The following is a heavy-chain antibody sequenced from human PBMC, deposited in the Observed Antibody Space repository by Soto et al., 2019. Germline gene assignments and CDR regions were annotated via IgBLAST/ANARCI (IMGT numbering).Heavy chain of an antibody. D-gene: IGHD3-22*01. CDR2: IYYSGST. CDR1: GGSISSGGYY. CDR3: ARVGYYYDSSGDAFDI. J-gene: IGHJ3*02. V-gene: IGHV4-31*03. Sequence: QVQLQESGPGLVKPSQTLSLTCTVSGGSISSGGYYCSWIRQHPGKGLDWIGYIYYSGSTYYNPSLKSRVTISVDTSKNQCSLKLSSVTAAVTAVYYCARVGYYYDSSGDAFDIWGQGTMVTVSS.